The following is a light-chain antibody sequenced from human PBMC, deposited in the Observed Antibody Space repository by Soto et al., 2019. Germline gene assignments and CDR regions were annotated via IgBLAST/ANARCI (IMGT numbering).Light chain of an antibody. J-gene: IGLJ2*01. V-gene: IGLV2-11*01. CDR1: SSDVGDYNY. CDR3: CSYAGRYTLI. Sequence: QSALTQPRSVSGSPGQSVTISCTGTSSDVGDYNYVSWYQQHPGKAPKMMIYDVTKRPSGVPDRFSGSKSGNTASLTISGLRAEDEADYYCCSYAGRYTLILGGGTKLTVL. CDR2: DVT.